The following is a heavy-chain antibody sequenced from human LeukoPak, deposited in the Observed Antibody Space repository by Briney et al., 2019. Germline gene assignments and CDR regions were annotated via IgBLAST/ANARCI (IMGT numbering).Heavy chain of an antibody. J-gene: IGHJ4*02. CDR3: AREGNRYCSSTSCSPNFDY. Sequence: ASVKVSCKASGYTFTSYDINWVRQATGQGLEWMGWISAYNGNTNYAQKLQGRVTMTTDTSTSTAYMELRSLRSDDTAVYYCAREGNRYCSSTSCSPNFDYWGQGTLVTVSS. V-gene: IGHV1-18*01. CDR1: GYTFTSYD. CDR2: ISAYNGNT. D-gene: IGHD2-2*01.